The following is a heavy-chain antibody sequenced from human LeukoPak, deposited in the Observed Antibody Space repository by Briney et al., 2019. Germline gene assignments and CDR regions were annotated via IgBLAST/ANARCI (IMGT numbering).Heavy chain of an antibody. V-gene: IGHV3-49*03. D-gene: IGHD6-19*01. CDR2: IRSKAYGGTT. J-gene: IGHJ4*02. CDR3: TLRQYSSGHTD. CDR1: GFTFGDYT. Sequence: GSLRLSCTASGFTFGDYTMSWFRQAPRKGLEWVGLIRSKAYGGTTEYAASVKGRFTISRDDSKSIAYLQMNSLKTEDTAVYYCTLRQYSSGHTDWGQGTLVTVSS.